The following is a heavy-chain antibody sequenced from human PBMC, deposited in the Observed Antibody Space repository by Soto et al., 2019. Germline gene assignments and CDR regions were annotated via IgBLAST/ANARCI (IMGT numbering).Heavy chain of an antibody. J-gene: IGHJ4*02. CDR3: EKNLYDFGVLQKDY. CDR2: ISANNGNT. V-gene: IGHV1-18*01. D-gene: IGHD3-3*01. Sequence: GASVKVSSKRAGYSVRRYGSSLWRPAPGQRLEWMGWISANNGNTNYAQKLQGRVTMTTDTSTSTAYMELRSLRSDDTAVYLYEKNLYDFGVLQKDYWCKGPLVTVS. CDR1: GYSVRRYG.